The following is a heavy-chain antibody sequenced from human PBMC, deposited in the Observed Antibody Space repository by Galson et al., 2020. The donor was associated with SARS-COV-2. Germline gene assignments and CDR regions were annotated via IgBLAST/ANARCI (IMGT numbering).Heavy chain of an antibody. CDR2: IYYSGST. CDR3: AGVNSGGFDY. V-gene: IGHV4-31*03. D-gene: IGHD2-15*01. J-gene: IGHJ4*02. Sequence: SETLSLTCTVSGGSISSGGYYWSWIRQHPGKGLEWIGYIYYSGSTYYNPSLKSRVTISVDTSKNQFSLKLSSVTAADTAVYYCAGVNSGGFDYWGQGTLVTVSS. CDR1: GGSISSGGYY.